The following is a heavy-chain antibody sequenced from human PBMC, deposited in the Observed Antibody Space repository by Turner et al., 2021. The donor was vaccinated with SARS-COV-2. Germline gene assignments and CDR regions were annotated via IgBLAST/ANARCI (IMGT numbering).Heavy chain of an antibody. CDR1: GFNFGDYA. J-gene: IGHJ4*02. CDR2: ITGRADKT. D-gene: IGHD4-17*01. V-gene: IGHV3-23*01. CDR3: AKGDHPYGDYINPFDH. Sequence: EVQLLESGGGLVQPGDSLRLSCAGSGFNFGDYAMTWVRQAPGRGLHWVSSITGRADKTYYADSLKGRFTVSRDNSKSTLYLQVNSLRAEDTAVYYCAKGDHPYGDYINPFDHWGQGTLVTVSS.